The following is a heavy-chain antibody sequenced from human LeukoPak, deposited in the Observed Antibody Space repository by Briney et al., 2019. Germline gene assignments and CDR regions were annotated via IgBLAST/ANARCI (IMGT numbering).Heavy chain of an antibody. CDR3: ARESPPGLLWFGELYVFDY. CDR1: GFTFSSYG. CDR2: ISGSGGST. Sequence: HPGGSLRLSCAASGFTFSSYGMSWVRQAPGKGLEWVSAISGSGGSTYYADSVKGRFTISRDNAKNSLYLQMNSLRAEDTAVYYCARESPPGLLWFGELYVFDYWGQGTLVTVSS. V-gene: IGHV3-23*01. D-gene: IGHD3-10*01. J-gene: IGHJ4*02.